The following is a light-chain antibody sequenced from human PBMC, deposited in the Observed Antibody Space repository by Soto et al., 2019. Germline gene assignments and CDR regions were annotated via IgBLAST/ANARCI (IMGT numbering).Light chain of an antibody. CDR3: QQYGSSPPT. CDR1: QSVSSSY. J-gene: IGKJ1*01. Sequence: EIVLTQSPGTLSLSPGERATLSCRASQSVSSSYLAWYQQKPGQAPRLLIYGASSRATGIPDRFSGSGSGTYFTLTIGRLAPEDFAVYYCQQYGSSPPTFGQGTKVEIK. V-gene: IGKV3-20*01. CDR2: GAS.